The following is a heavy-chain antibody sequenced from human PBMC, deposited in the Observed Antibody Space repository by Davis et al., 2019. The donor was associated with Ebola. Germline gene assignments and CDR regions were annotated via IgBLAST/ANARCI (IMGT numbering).Heavy chain of an antibody. CDR3: ARDPSDLVGAPYNWFDP. CDR1: GFTFSSYS. J-gene: IGHJ5*02. Sequence: PGGSLRLSCAASGFTFSSYSMNWVRQAPGKGLEWVSYISSSSSTIYYADSVKGRFTISRDNAKNSLYLQMNSLRDEDTAVYYCARDPSDLVGAPYNWFDPWGQGTLVTVSS. CDR2: ISSSSSTI. D-gene: IGHD1-26*01. V-gene: IGHV3-48*02.